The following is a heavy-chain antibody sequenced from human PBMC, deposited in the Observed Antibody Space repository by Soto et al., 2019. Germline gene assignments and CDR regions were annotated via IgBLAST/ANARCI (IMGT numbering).Heavy chain of an antibody. CDR1: GGSISSSSDY. CDR3: ARHTVSFLG. V-gene: IGHV4-39*01. CDR2: LYYSGTT. Sequence: QLQLQESGPGLVKPSETLSLNCTVSGGSISSSSDYWGWIRQSPGKGLEWIGSLYYSGTTYYNPSLRSRVTVSLDTAQNQFSLKLSSVTAADTAVYYCARHTVSFLGWGQGTLVSVSS. D-gene: IGHD4-17*01. J-gene: IGHJ4*02.